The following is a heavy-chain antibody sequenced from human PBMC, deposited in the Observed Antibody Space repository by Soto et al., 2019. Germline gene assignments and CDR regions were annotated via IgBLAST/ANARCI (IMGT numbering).Heavy chain of an antibody. CDR2: ISGSGGST. V-gene: IGHV3-23*01. Sequence: PGESLKISCAASGFTFSSYAMSWVRQAPGKGLEWVSAISGSGGSTYYADSVKGRFTISRDNSKNTLYLQMNSLRAEDTAVYYCAREWSNGMDVWGQGTTVTVSS. D-gene: IGHD2-15*01. CDR1: GFTFSSYA. J-gene: IGHJ6*02. CDR3: AREWSNGMDV.